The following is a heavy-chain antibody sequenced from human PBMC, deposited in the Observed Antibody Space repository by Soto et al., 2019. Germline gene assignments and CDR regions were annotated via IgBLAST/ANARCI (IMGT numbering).Heavy chain of an antibody. J-gene: IGHJ5*02. D-gene: IGHD6-19*01. V-gene: IGHV1-18*04. CDR1: GYTFTNYG. CDR2: ISGKNGNT. Sequence: QVQLVQSGAEVKKPGASVKVSYKASGYTFTNYGISWVRQAPGQGLEWMGWISGKNGNTKYAQNFQGRVTMTTDSSTTTAYMELGSLRSDDTAVYFCARDPDTVAATGLTWFDPWGQGTLVTVSS. CDR3: ARDPDTVAATGLTWFDP.